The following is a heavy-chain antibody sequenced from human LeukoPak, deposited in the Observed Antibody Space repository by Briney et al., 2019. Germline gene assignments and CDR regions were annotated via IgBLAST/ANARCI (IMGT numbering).Heavy chain of an antibody. CDR1: GGSISSGSYY. Sequence: PSQTLSLTFTVSGGSISSGSYYWSWIRQPAGKGLEWIGRIYTSGSTNYNPSLKSRVTISVDTSKNQFSLKLSSVTAADTAVYYCARDETGFDYWGQGTLVTVSS. CDR2: IYTSGST. J-gene: IGHJ4*02. D-gene: IGHD7-27*01. V-gene: IGHV4-61*02. CDR3: ARDETGFDY.